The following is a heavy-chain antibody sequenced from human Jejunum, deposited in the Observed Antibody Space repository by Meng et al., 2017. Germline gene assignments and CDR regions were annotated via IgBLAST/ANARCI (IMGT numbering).Heavy chain of an antibody. CDR3: ARAIGVVIMEADY. CDR2: INAGNGDT. V-gene: IGHV1-3*01. D-gene: IGHD2-2*01. CDR1: GYTFTNYA. Sequence: QVQLGPSGAEVKKPGASVKVSCRASGYTFTNYAMNWVRQAPGQRPEWMGWINAGNGDTKYLQKFQGRVTITRDTSASTAYMELSSLRSEDTAVYYCARAIGVVIMEADYWGQGTLVTVSS. J-gene: IGHJ4*02.